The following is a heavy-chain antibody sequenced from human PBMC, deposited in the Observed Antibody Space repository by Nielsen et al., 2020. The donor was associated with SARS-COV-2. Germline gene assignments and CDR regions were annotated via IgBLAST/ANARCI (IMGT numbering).Heavy chain of an antibody. CDR3: ARGQLRYFNWLLYPSPQFDY. D-gene: IGHD3-9*01. CDR2: INHSGST. J-gene: IGHJ4*02. V-gene: IGHV4-34*01. CDR1: GGSFSGYY. Sequence: PETLSLTCAVYGGSFSGYYWSWIRQPPGKGLEWIGEINHSGSTNYNPSLKSRVTISVDTSKNQFSLKLSSVTAADTAVYYCARGQLRYFNWLLYPSPQFDYWGQGTLVTVSS.